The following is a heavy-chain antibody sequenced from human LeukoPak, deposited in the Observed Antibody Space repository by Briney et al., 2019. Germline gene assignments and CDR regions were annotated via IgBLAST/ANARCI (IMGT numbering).Heavy chain of an antibody. D-gene: IGHD3-10*01. CDR2: IYYSGST. J-gene: IGHJ5*02. V-gene: IGHV4-59*01. CDR3: ARVLGVRGVIGWFDP. CDR1: GGSISSYY. Sequence: PSETLSLTCTVSGGSISSYYWSWIRQPPGKGLEWIGYIYYSGSTNYNPSLKSRVTISVDTSKNQFSLKLSSVTAADTAVYYYARVLGVRGVIGWFDPWGQGTLVTVSS.